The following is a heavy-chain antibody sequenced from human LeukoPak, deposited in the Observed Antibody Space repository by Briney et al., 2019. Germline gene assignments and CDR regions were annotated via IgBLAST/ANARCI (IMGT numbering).Heavy chain of an antibody. CDR2: IYTSGST. J-gene: IGHJ6*03. V-gene: IGHV4-61*02. D-gene: IGHD3-22*01. CDR3: ASATGYYYDSSGYYYYYYMDV. Sequence: SSQTLSLTCTVSGGSISSGSYYWSWIRQPAGKGLEWIGRIYTSGSTNYNPSLKSRVTISVDTSKNQFSLKLSSVTAADTAVYYRASATGYYYDSSGYYYYYYMDVWGKGTTVTVSS. CDR1: GGSISSGSYY.